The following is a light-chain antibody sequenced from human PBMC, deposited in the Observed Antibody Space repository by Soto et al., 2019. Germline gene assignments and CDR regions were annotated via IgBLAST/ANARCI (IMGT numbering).Light chain of an antibody. J-gene: IGKJ1*01. CDR1: QSVSSN. Sequence: ETVMTQSPATLSVSPGERATLSCRASQSVSSNLAWYQQKPGQAPRLLIYGASSRATGIPDRFSGSGSATDFTLTISRLAPEDFAVYYCQQYSSSRTFGQGTKVDIK. CDR3: QQYSSSRT. CDR2: GAS. V-gene: IGKV3-20*01.